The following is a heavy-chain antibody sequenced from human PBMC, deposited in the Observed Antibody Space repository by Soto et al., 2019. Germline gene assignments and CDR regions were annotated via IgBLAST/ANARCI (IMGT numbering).Heavy chain of an antibody. CDR1: GGTIISYY. J-gene: IGHJ4*02. CDR2: IYYSGST. CDR3: ARGVTTLEGDFDY. Sequence: SETLSLTCTVSGGTIISYYWXWIRKTPGKGMEGNGYIYYSGSTNYNPSLKSRVTISVDTSKDQFSLKLSSVTAAGAAVYYCARGVTTLEGDFDYWGQGTLVTVSS. D-gene: IGHD2-21*02. V-gene: IGHV4-59*01.